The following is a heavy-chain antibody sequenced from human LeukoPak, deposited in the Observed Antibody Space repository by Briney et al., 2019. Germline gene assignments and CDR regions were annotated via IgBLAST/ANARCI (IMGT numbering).Heavy chain of an antibody. CDR1: EGTFSSYA. V-gene: IGHV1-69*05. J-gene: IGHJ3*02. CDR3: ARSDIVVVPAATDHDAFDI. CDR2: IIPIFGTA. Sequence: GASVKVSCKASEGTFSSYAISWVRQAPGQGLEWMGGIIPIFGTANYAQKFQGRVTITTDESTSTAYMELSSLRSEETAVYYCARSDIVVVPAATDHDAFDIWGQGTMVTVSS. D-gene: IGHD2-2*01.